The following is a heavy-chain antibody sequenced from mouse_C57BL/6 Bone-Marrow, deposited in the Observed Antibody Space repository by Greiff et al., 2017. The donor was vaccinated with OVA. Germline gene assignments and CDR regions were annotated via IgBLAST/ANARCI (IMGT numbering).Heavy chain of an antibody. V-gene: IGHV1-59*01. D-gene: IGHD1-1*01. J-gene: IGHJ2*01. CDR3: SRDESYYYGSSYGY. CDR1: GYTFTSYW. Sequence: QVQLQQSGAELVRPGTSVKLSCKASGYTFTSYWMHWVKQRPGQGLEWIGVIDPSDSYTNYNQKFKGKATLTVDTSSSTAYMQLSSLTSEDSAVYYCSRDESYYYGSSYGYWGQGTTLTVSS. CDR2: IDPSDSYT.